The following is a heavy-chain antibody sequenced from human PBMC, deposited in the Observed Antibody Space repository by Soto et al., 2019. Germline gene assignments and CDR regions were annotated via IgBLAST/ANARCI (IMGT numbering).Heavy chain of an antibody. V-gene: IGHV3-23*01. J-gene: IGHJ6*03. Sequence: GGSLRLSCAASGFTFSSYAMSWVRQAPGKGLEWVSAISGSGGSTYYADSVKGRFTISRDNSKNTLYLQMKGLRAEDTAVYYCAKQGVSCSGGSCYPKNYYYYYMDVWGKGTTVTVSS. D-gene: IGHD2-15*01. CDR2: ISGSGGST. CDR3: AKQGVSCSGGSCYPKNYYYYYMDV. CDR1: GFTFSSYA.